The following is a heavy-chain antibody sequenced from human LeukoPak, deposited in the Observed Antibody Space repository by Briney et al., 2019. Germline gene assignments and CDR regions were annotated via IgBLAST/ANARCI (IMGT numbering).Heavy chain of an antibody. D-gene: IGHD4-17*01. Sequence: GGSLRLFCAASGFTFSSYWMSWVRQAPGKGLEWVASIKQDGSEKYYVDSVKGRFTISRDNAKNSLYLQMNSLRAEDTALYYCARAPGEGWFDPWGQGTLVTVSS. CDR1: GFTFSSYW. CDR2: IKQDGSEK. V-gene: IGHV3-7*01. CDR3: ARAPGEGWFDP. J-gene: IGHJ5*02.